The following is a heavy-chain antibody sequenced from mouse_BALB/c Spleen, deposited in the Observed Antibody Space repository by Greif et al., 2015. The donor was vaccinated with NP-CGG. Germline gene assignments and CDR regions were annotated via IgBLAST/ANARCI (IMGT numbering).Heavy chain of an antibody. CDR2: INPSNGGT. V-gene: IGHV1S81*02. CDR3: TRTEGYDPYYYAMDY. D-gene: IGHD2-2*01. Sequence: VQLQQSGAELVKPGASVKLSCKASGYTFTSYYMYWVKQRPGQGLEWIGEINPSNGGTNFNEKFKSKATLTVDKSSSTAYMQLSSLTSEDSAVYYCTRTEGYDPYYYAMDYWGQGTSVTVSS. CDR1: GYTFTSYY. J-gene: IGHJ4*01.